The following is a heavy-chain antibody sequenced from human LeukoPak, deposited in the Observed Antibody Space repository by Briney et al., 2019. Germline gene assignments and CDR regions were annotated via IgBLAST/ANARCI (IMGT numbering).Heavy chain of an antibody. CDR3: ARLIWTTVVTPVY. D-gene: IGHD4-23*01. CDR1: GGSISSYY. CDR2: INHSGST. J-gene: IGHJ4*02. V-gene: IGHV4-34*01. Sequence: PSETLSLTCTVSGGSISSYYWSWIRQPPGKGLEWIGEINHSGSTNYNPSLKSRVTISVDTSKNQFSLKLSSVTAADTAVYYCARLIWTTVVTPVYWGQGTLVTVSS.